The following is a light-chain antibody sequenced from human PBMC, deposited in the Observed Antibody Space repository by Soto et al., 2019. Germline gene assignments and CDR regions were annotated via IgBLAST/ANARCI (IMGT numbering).Light chain of an antibody. CDR1: QSLVHSDGNTY. Sequence: DVVMTQSPLSLPVTLGQPASISCRSSQSLVHSDGNTYLNWFQQRPGQSPRRLISKVSNRDSGVPDRFSGSGSGTDFTLKISRVEAEDVGVYYCLQTIHWPWTFGQGTKVDIK. CDR2: KVS. CDR3: LQTIHWPWT. J-gene: IGKJ1*01. V-gene: IGKV2-30*02.